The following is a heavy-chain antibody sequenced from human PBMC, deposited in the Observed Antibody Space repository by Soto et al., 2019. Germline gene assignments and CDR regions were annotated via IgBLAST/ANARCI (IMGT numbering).Heavy chain of an antibody. CDR3: ARVWDRTWTASNYYYGMDV. Sequence: EVQLLESGGGLVQPVGSLRLSCAASGFTFSPYAMSWVRQAPGKGLECVSTISGSGGSTYFADSVKGRFTISRDNSQNSLYLQMTSLRAEDTAVYHCARVWDRTWTASNYYYGMDVWGQVTTVTVSS. D-gene: IGHD3-10*01. CDR2: ISGSGGST. J-gene: IGHJ6*02. CDR1: GFTFSPYA. V-gene: IGHV3-23*01.